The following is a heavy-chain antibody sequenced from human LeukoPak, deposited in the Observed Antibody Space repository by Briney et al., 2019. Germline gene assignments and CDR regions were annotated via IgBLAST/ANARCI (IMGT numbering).Heavy chain of an antibody. CDR2: IYYSGST. Sequence: PSQTLSLTCTVSGGSISSGGYYWNWIRQHPGKGLEWIGYIYYSGSTNYNPSLKSRVTISVDTSKNQFSLKLSSVTAADTAVYYCARHGAGYSYGLFDYWGQGTLVTVSS. D-gene: IGHD5-18*01. V-gene: IGHV4-31*03. CDR3: ARHGAGYSYGLFDY. CDR1: GGSISSGGYY. J-gene: IGHJ4*02.